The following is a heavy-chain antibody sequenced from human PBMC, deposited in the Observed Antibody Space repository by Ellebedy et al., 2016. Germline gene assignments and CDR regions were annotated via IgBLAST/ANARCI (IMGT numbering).Heavy chain of an antibody. CDR1: GYSFTSYW. CDR2: IDPSDSYT. Sequence: GESLKISXKGSGYSFTSYWISWVRQMPGKGLEWMGRIDPSDSYTNYSPSFQGHVTISADKSISTAYLQWSSLKASDTAMYYCARHLIAVAGTPGDWFDPWGQGTLVTVSS. J-gene: IGHJ5*02. CDR3: ARHLIAVAGTPGDWFDP. V-gene: IGHV5-10-1*01. D-gene: IGHD6-19*01.